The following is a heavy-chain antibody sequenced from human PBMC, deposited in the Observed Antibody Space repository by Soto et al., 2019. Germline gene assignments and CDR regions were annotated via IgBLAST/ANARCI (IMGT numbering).Heavy chain of an antibody. CDR2: IYPDNSNT. D-gene: IGHD6-13*01. J-gene: IGHJ5*02. V-gene: IGHV5-51*01. CDR1: GYFFAGYW. CDR3: ARQGAAVPTVPLIWFDP. Sequence: PGESLKISCKGSGYFFAGYWIAWVLQIPWKGLEWMGIIYPDNSNTKYSRSFQGQVTISADKSSSTAYLQWSSLKASDTAIYYCARQGAAVPTVPLIWFDPWGQGTLVTVSS.